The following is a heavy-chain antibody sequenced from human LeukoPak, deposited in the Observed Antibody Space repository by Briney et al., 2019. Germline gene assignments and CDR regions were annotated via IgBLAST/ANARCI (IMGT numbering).Heavy chain of an antibody. CDR1: GFTFSSYS. J-gene: IGHJ6*02. CDR2: ISSSSSTI. D-gene: IGHD6-13*01. V-gene: IGHV3-48*04. Sequence: PGGSLRLSCAASGFTFSSYSMNWVRQAPGKGLEWVSYISSSSSTIYYADSVKGRFTISRDNAKNSLYLQMNSLRAEDTAVYYCARYSSSWYEGAMDVWGQGTTVTVSS. CDR3: ARYSSSWYEGAMDV.